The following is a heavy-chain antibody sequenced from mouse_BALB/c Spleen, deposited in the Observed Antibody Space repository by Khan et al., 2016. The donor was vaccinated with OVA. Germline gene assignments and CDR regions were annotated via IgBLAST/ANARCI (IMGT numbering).Heavy chain of an antibody. Sequence: EVQLQESGPGLVKPSQSLSLTCTVTGYSITSDFAWNWVRQFPGNKLEWMGYISFSGSTSYGPSLKSRLSITRDTSKNQSFLQLSAVTTEDTATYYGISSVYYAYAYAMDYWGQGTSVTVSS. CDR2: ISFSGST. V-gene: IGHV3-2*02. CDR3: ISSVYYAYAYAMDY. CDR1: GYSITSDFA. D-gene: IGHD2-2*01. J-gene: IGHJ4*01.